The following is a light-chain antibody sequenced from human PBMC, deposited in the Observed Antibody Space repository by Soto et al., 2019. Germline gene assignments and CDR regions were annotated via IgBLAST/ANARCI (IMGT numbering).Light chain of an antibody. CDR1: QSVTTK. CDR3: QQRSNWPRGT. Sequence: EVVMRQSPATLSVSPGEGATLSCRASQSVTTKLAWYQQRPGQTPRLLIYDASNRATGIPARFSGSGSGTDFTLTISSLEPEDFAVYYCQQRSNWPRGTFGGGTKVDIK. V-gene: IGKV3-11*01. J-gene: IGKJ4*01. CDR2: DAS.